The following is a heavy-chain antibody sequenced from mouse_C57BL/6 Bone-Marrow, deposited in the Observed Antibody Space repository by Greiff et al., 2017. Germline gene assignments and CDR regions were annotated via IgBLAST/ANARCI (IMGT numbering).Heavy chain of an antibody. V-gene: IGHV1-64*01. J-gene: IGHJ4*01. CDR1: GYTFTSYW. CDR2: IHPNSGST. CDR3: ARPYYSFMDY. D-gene: IGHD2-10*01. Sequence: QVQLQQPGAELVKPGASVKLSCKASGYTFTSYWMHWVKQRPGQGLEWIGMIHPNSGSTNYNEKFKSKATLTVDKSSSTAYMQLSSLTSDDSAVYYCARPYYSFMDYWGQGTSVTVSS.